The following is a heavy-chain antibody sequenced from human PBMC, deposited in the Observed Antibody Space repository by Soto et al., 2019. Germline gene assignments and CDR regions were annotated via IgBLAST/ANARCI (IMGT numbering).Heavy chain of an antibody. Sequence: ASVKVSCKASGVTFSSYAISWVRQAPGQGLEWMGGIIPIFGTANYAQKFQGRVTITADESTSTAYMELSSLRSEDTAVYYCARDLGYYSDSRGYFAWRQGTLVTVS. J-gene: IGHJ5*02. CDR1: GVTFSSYA. V-gene: IGHV1-69*13. CDR3: ARDLGYYSDSRGYFA. CDR2: IIPIFGTA. D-gene: IGHD3-22*01.